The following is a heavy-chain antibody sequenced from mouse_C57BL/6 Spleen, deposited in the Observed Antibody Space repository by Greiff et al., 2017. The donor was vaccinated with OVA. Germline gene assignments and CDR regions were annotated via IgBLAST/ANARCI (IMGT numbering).Heavy chain of an antibody. J-gene: IGHJ4*01. CDR1: GFTFSDYG. CDR2: ISSGSSTI. Sequence: EVQVVESGGGLVKPGGSLKLSCAASGFTFSDYGMHWVRQAPEKGLEWVAYISSGSSTIYYADTVKGRFTISRDNAKNTLFLQMTSLRSEDTAMYYCARPDYDYDDGYAMDYWGQGTSVTVSS. V-gene: IGHV5-17*01. CDR3: ARPDYDYDDGYAMDY. D-gene: IGHD2-4*01.